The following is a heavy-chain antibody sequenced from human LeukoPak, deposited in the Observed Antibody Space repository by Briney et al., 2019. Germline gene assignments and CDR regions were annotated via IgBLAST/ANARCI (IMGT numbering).Heavy chain of an antibody. V-gene: IGHV4-4*07. Sequence: KPSETLSLTCAVYGGSFSGYYWSWIRQPAGKGLEWIGRIYTSGSTNYNPSLKSRVTMSVDTSKNQFSLKLSSVTAADTAVYYCARELQWFGELYYYYYGMDVWGQGTTVTVSS. CDR2: IYTSGST. CDR1: GGSFSGYY. D-gene: IGHD3-10*01. CDR3: ARELQWFGELYYYYYGMDV. J-gene: IGHJ6*02.